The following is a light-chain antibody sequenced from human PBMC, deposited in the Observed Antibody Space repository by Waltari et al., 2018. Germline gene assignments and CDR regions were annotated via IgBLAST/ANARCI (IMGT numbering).Light chain of an antibody. Sequence: IMVTQSPLSLPVTPGEPASISCRSSQSLLHSNGNTYLEWYLQKPGQSPQLLIYLSYIRAPGVPDRFSGSGSGTDFTLKISRVEAEDVGVYYCMQTLEAPLTFGGGTKVEIK. J-gene: IGKJ4*01. CDR1: QSLLHSNGNTY. CDR3: MQTLEAPLT. V-gene: IGKV2-28*01. CDR2: LSY.